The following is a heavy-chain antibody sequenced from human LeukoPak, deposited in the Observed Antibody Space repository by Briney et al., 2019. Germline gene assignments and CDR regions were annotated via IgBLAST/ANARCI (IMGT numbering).Heavy chain of an antibody. Sequence: NASETLSLTCSVSGDSITNINYYWGWLRQPRGKGLEWIATVYYTATTYSNPSLKSRVTISVDTSKNQFSLKLSSVTAADTAVYYCARGRNIQLWLRSAKNFDYWGQGTLVTVSS. J-gene: IGHJ4*02. CDR2: VYYTATT. V-gene: IGHV4-39*07. CDR1: GDSITNINYY. CDR3: ARGRNIQLWLRSAKNFDY. D-gene: IGHD5-18*01.